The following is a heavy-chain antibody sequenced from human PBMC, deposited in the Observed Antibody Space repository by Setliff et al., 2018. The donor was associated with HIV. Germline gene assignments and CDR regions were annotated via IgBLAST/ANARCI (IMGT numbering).Heavy chain of an antibody. J-gene: IGHJ4*02. Sequence: PGGSLRLSCAASGFTFSNAWMNWVRQAPGKGLEWVGRIKSKTDGGTTDYAAPVKGRFTISRDDSKNTLYLQMNSLKTEDTAVYYCAKVDNGHCTSASCRDFDYWGQGTLVTVSS. D-gene: IGHD2-2*03. CDR3: AKVDNGHCTSASCRDFDY. V-gene: IGHV3-15*07. CDR2: IKSKTDGGTT. CDR1: GFTFSNAW.